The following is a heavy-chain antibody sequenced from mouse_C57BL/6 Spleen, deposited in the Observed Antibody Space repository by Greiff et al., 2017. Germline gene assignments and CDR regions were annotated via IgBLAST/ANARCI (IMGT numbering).Heavy chain of an antibody. J-gene: IGHJ4*01. CDR2: ISPGSGST. CDR1: GYTFTSYW. D-gene: IGHD2-4*01. V-gene: IGHV1-55*01. Sequence: VQLQQPGAELVKPGASVKMSCKASGYTFTSYWITWVKQRPGQGLEWIGDISPGSGSTNYNEKFKSKATLTVDTSSSTAYMQLSSLTSEDSAVYYCARHYDYDVGAMDYWGQGTSVTVSS. CDR3: ARHYDYDVGAMDY.